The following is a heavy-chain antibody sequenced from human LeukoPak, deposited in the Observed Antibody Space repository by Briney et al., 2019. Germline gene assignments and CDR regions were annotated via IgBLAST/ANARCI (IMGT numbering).Heavy chain of an antibody. CDR3: ARDDDFFDY. V-gene: IGHV4-4*07. Sequence: PSETLSLTCSVSGGSINTYYWSCIRQPAGKGLEWIGRIHSGGSTHYNPSLKSRVTMSLDTSKNQFSLKLTSVPAADTAVYYCARDDDFFDYWGQGTLVTVSS. CDR2: IHSGGST. J-gene: IGHJ4*02. CDR1: GGSINTYY.